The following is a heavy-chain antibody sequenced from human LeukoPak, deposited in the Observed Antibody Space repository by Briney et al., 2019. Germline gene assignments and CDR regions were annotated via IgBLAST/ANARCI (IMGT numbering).Heavy chain of an antibody. CDR1: GYTFTDYY. CDR2: INPKSGGT. Sequence: ASVKVSCKASGYTFTDYYIHWVRQAPGQGLEWMGWINPKSGGTNYAQKFQGWVTMTRDTSISTAYMDLSRLRSDDTAVYYCARVKICEVSGGSCYGYYYGLDVWGQGTPVTVSS. D-gene: IGHD2-15*01. J-gene: IGHJ6*02. V-gene: IGHV1-2*04. CDR3: ARVKICEVSGGSCYGYYYGLDV.